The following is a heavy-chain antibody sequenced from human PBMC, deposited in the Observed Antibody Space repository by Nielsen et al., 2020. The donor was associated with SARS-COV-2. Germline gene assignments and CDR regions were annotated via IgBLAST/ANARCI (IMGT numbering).Heavy chain of an antibody. Sequence: GGSLRLSCAASGFNFNSYWMHWVRRGPGRGLVWVSRINNDGSRTSYADSVKGRFTISRDNAKNTVYLQMNSLRAEDTAVYYCVRVRDDGYYYDTGPFDHWGQGTLVTVSS. CDR1: GFNFNSYW. V-gene: IGHV3-74*01. CDR2: INNDGSRT. D-gene: IGHD3-22*01. J-gene: IGHJ4*02. CDR3: VRVRDDGYYYDTGPFDH.